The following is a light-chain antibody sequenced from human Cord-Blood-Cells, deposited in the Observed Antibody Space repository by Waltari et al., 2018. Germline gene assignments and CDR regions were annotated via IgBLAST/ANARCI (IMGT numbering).Light chain of an antibody. CDR2: EDN. CDR1: SGSIASNY. V-gene: IGLV6-57*02. J-gene: IGLJ3*02. CDR3: QSYDSSWV. Sequence: NFMLTQPHSVSESPGKTVTISCTGSSGSIASNYVQWYQQRPGSAPTTVIYEDNQRPSGGPDRFSGAIDSSSNSASLTISGLKTEDEADDNCQSYDSSWVFGGGTKLTVL.